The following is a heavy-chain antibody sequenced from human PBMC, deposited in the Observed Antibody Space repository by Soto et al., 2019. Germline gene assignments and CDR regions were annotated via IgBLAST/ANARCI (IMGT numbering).Heavy chain of an antibody. J-gene: IGHJ4*02. Sequence: QVQLVQSGAEEKKPGASVKVSCKASGYTFTRYAMHWMRQAPGQRLEWMGWINAGNGNTKYSQKFQGRVTITRDTSASTAYMELSSLRSEDKAVYYCARSIVVVTALDYWGQGTLVTVS. D-gene: IGHD2-21*02. CDR2: INAGNGNT. CDR3: ARSIVVVTALDY. CDR1: GYTFTRYA. V-gene: IGHV1-3*05.